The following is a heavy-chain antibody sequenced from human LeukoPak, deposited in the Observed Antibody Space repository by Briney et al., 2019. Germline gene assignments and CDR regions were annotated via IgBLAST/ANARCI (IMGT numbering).Heavy chain of an antibody. Sequence: GGSLRLSCAASGFTFSSYSMNWVRQAPGKGLEWVSSISSSSSYIYDADSVKGRSTISRDNAKNSLYLQVNSLRAEDTAVYYCARGGLYCSSTSCYQVDAFDIWGQGTMVTVSS. V-gene: IGHV3-21*01. CDR3: ARGGLYCSSTSCYQVDAFDI. CDR1: GFTFSSYS. CDR2: ISSSSSYI. J-gene: IGHJ3*02. D-gene: IGHD2-2*01.